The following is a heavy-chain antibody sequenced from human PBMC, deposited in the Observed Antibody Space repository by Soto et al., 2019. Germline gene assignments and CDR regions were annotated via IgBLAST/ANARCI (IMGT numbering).Heavy chain of an antibody. CDR1: GFTFSSYG. J-gene: IGHJ4*02. V-gene: IGHV3-33*01. CDR2: IWYDGSNK. D-gene: IGHD5-18*01. CDR3: ARDLGYSSNDY. Sequence: GGSLRLSCAASGFTFSSYGMHWVRQAPGKGLEWVAVIWYDGSNKYYADSVKGRFTISRDNSKNTLYLQMNSLRAEDTAVYYCARDLGYSSNDYWGQGTLVTVSS.